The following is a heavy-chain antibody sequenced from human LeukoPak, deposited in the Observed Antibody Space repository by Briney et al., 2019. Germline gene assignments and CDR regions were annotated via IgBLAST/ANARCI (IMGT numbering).Heavy chain of an antibody. J-gene: IGHJ3*02. CDR1: GFTFDDYA. D-gene: IGHD3-3*01. V-gene: IGHV3-9*01. Sequence: GGSLRLSCAASGFTFDDYAMHWVRQAPGKGLEWVSGISWNSGSIGYADSVKGRFTISRDNAKNSLYLQMNSLRAEDTALYYYAKELTIFGVVIIRYGAFDIWGQGTMVTVSS. CDR2: ISWNSGSI. CDR3: AKELTIFGVVIIRYGAFDI.